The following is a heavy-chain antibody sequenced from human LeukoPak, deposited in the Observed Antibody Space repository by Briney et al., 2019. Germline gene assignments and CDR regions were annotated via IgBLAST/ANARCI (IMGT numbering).Heavy chain of an antibody. CDR1: GYSISSGYF. CDR2: IYHSGST. D-gene: IGHD1-26*01. J-gene: IGHJ4*02. CDR3: ARGGANDY. Sequence: PSETLSLTCTVSGYSISSGYFWGWIRQPPGKGLESIGAIYHSGSTYYNPSLKSRVTISVDTSKNQFSLKLSSVTAADTAVYYCARGGANDYWGQGTLVTVSS. V-gene: IGHV4-38-2*02.